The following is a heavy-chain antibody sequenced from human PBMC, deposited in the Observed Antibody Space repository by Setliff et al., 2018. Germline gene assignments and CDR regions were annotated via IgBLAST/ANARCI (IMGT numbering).Heavy chain of an antibody. J-gene: IGHJ4*02. CDR2: ISGSGGST. V-gene: IGHV3-23*01. D-gene: IGHD3-3*01. CDR3: ARQNDFWSGQDFDY. CDR1: GFTFSSYA. Sequence: GGSLRLSCAASGFTFSSYAMSWVRQAPGKGLEWVSAISGSGGSTYYADSVKGRFTISRDNSKNSLYLQMNSLRAEDTAVYYCARQNDFWSGQDFDYWGQGTLVTVS.